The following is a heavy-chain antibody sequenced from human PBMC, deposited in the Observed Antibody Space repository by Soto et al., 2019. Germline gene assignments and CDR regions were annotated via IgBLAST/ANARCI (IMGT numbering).Heavy chain of an antibody. V-gene: IGHV4-34*01. CDR1: GGSFSGYY. J-gene: IGHJ4*02. D-gene: IGHD1-1*01. Sequence: QVHLRQWGAGLLKPSETLSLTCAVYGGSFSGYYFSWIRQSPGKGLEWIGEINHSGRGNYNPSLKSRVTRSIDTSKSQFSLKLSSLSAADTAVYYCATKEGPNWSFDYWGQGTLVTVSS. CDR2: INHSGRG. CDR3: ATKEGPNWSFDY.